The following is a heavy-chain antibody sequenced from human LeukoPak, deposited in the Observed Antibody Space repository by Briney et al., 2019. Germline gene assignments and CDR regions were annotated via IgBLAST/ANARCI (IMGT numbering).Heavy chain of an antibody. D-gene: IGHD6-6*01. V-gene: IGHV3-48*01. Sequence: GGSLRLSCAASGFTFSSYSMNWVRQAPGKGLEWVSYISSSSSSTIYYADSVKGRFTISRDNAKNSLYLQMNSLRAEDTAVYYCARGSIAARPIVEHNWFDPWGQGTLVTVSS. CDR1: GFTFSSYS. CDR3: ARGSIAARPIVEHNWFDP. CDR2: ISSSSSSTI. J-gene: IGHJ5*02.